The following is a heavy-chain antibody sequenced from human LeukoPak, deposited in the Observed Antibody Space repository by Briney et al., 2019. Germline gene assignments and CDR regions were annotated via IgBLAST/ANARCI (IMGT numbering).Heavy chain of an antibody. CDR3: ARDGYYDSSGSAGFQH. D-gene: IGHD3-22*01. V-gene: IGHV1-2*02. CDR2: INPNSGGT. Sequence: GASVKVSCKASGYTFTGYYMHWVRQAPGQGLEWMGWINPNSGGTNYAQKFQGGVTMTRDTSISTAYMELSRLRSDDTAVYYCARDGYYDSSGSAGFQHWGQGTLVTVSS. J-gene: IGHJ1*01. CDR1: GYTFTGYY.